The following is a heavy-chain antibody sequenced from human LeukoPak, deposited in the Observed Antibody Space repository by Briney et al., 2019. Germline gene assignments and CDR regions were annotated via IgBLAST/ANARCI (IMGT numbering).Heavy chain of an antibody. CDR3: ARDDYGDNNWFDP. Sequence: ASVKVSCKASGYTFTSYAMHWVRQAPGQRLEWMGWINTGNGNTKYSQKFQGRVTITRDTSASTAYMELSSLRSEDTAVYYCARDDYGDNNWFDPWGQGTLVTVSS. V-gene: IGHV1-3*04. J-gene: IGHJ5*02. D-gene: IGHD4-17*01. CDR2: INTGNGNT. CDR1: GYTFTSYA.